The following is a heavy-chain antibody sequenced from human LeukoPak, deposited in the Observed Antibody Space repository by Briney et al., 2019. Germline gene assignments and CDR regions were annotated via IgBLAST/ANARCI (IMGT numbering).Heavy chain of an antibody. Sequence: PSETLSLTCAVYGGPFSDYYWGWIRQPPGKGLEWIGSIYYSGSTYYNPSLQSRVTISVDTSKNHFSLKLSSVTAADTAVYYCARQPLRTYTSSWSWDYWGQGTLVTVSS. D-gene: IGHD6-13*01. J-gene: IGHJ4*02. CDR3: ARQPLRTYTSSWSWDY. CDR1: GGPFSDYY. V-gene: IGHV4-39*01. CDR2: IYYSGST.